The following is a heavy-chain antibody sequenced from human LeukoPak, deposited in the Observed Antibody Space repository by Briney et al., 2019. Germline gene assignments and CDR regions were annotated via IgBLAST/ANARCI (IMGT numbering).Heavy chain of an antibody. Sequence: SVKVSCKASGGTFSSYAISWVRQAPGQGLEWMGGIIPIFGTANYAQKFQGRATITADESTSTAHMELSSLRSEDTAVYYCATGRDFWSGYYDYWGQGTLVTVSS. CDR1: GGTFSSYA. J-gene: IGHJ4*02. D-gene: IGHD3-3*01. V-gene: IGHV1-69*13. CDR2: IIPIFGTA. CDR3: ATGRDFWSGYYDY.